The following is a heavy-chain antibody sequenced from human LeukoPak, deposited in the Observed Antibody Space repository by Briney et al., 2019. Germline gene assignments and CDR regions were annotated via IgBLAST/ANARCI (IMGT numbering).Heavy chain of an antibody. CDR2: ISSSSSTI. Sequence: GGSLRLSCAASGFTFSSYSMNWVRQAPGKGLEWVLYISSSSSTIYYADSVKGRFTISRDNAKNSLYLQMSSLRDEDTAVYYCARTSTVVTPGYWGQGTLVTVSS. CDR3: ARTSTVVTPGY. CDR1: GFTFSSYS. D-gene: IGHD4-23*01. J-gene: IGHJ4*02. V-gene: IGHV3-48*02.